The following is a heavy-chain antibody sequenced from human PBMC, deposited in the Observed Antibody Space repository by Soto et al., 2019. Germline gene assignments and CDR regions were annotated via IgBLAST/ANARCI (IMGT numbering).Heavy chain of an antibody. CDR2: IYTSGST. J-gene: IGHJ6*02. CDR3: ARDGAAAGSYYYYGMDV. CDR1: GGSISSYD. D-gene: IGHD6-13*01. V-gene: IGHV4-4*07. Sequence: QVQLQESGPGLVKPSETLSLTCTVSGGSISSYDWSWIRQPAGKGLEWIGRIYTSGSTNYNPSLKSRVNMSVETSKNQFSLKLSYVTAADTAVYYCARDGAAAGSYYYYGMDVWGQGTTVTVSS.